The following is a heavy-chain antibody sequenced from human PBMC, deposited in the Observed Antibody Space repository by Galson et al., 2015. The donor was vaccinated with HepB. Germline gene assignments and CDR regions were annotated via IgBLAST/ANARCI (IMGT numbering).Heavy chain of an antibody. D-gene: IGHD1-1*01. CDR1: GFTFSSYW. Sequence: SLRLSCAASGFTFSSYWMHWVRQAPGKGLVWVSRINSDGSSTSYADSVKGRFTISRDNAKNTLYLQMNSLRAEDTAVYYCARDPNWYGNWFDPWGQGTLVTVSS. CDR2: INSDGSST. V-gene: IGHV3-74*01. J-gene: IGHJ5*02. CDR3: ARDPNWYGNWFDP.